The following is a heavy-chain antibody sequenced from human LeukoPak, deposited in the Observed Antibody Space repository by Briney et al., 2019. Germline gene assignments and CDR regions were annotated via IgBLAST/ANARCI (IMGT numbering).Heavy chain of an antibody. Sequence: GGSLRLSCAASGFTFSSYAMSWVRQAPGKGLEWVSSISSSAGYMYYADSVKGRFTISRDNARNPLYLQMNTLRAEDTAVYYCARGPWDYYDSSNYRTFDYWGQGTLVTVSS. D-gene: IGHD3-22*01. V-gene: IGHV3-21*01. CDR1: GFTFSSYA. J-gene: IGHJ4*02. CDR2: ISSSAGYM. CDR3: ARGPWDYYDSSNYRTFDY.